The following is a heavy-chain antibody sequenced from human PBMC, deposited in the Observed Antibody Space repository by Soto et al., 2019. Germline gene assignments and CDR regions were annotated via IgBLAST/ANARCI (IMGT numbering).Heavy chain of an antibody. CDR3: AYLPCSGGSCYWFSFSGMDV. Sequence: QITLKESGPTLVKPTQTLTLTCTFSGFSLSTSGVGVAWIRQPPGKALEWLALIYRDDDKRYRPSLESRCTITQATSNIQVVLTMTNIDSVDTATYYCAYLPCSGGSCYWFSFSGMDVWGQGTKVTVSS. CDR1: GFSLSTSGVG. V-gene: IGHV2-5*02. D-gene: IGHD2-15*01. J-gene: IGHJ6*02. CDR2: IYRDDDK.